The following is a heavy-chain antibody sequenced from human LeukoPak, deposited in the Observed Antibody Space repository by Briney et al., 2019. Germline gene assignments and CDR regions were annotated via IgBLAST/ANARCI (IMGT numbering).Heavy chain of an antibody. CDR1: GFTFSDYY. D-gene: IGHD5-12*01. CDR3: ARDEMATSLDY. Sequence: EGSLRLSCAASGFTFSDYYMSWIRQSPGRGLEWIGYIDNTGKTIHYADSVKGRFTFSRDNAKNSLYLQMNSLSAEDTAVYYCARDEMATSLDYWGQGTLVTVSS. V-gene: IGHV3-11*04. CDR2: IDNTGKTI. J-gene: IGHJ4*02.